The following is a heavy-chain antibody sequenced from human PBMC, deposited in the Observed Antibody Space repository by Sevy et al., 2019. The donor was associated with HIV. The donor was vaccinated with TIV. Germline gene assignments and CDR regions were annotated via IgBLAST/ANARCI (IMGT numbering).Heavy chain of an antibody. Sequence: ASVKVSCKASGYTFTSYDINGVRQATGQGLEWIGWMNPDSGNTGSAQKFHGRVTMTRNTSIPTAYMELSGLRAEETAVYYCARGWGPEQDHPHSGLGYWGQGTLVTVSS. CDR2: MNPDSGNT. D-gene: IGHD3-10*01. CDR3: ARGWGPEQDHPHSGLGY. J-gene: IGHJ4*02. V-gene: IGHV1-8*01. CDR1: GYTFTSYD.